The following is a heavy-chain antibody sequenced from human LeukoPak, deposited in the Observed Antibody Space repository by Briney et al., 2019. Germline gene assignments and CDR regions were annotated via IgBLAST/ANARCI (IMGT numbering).Heavy chain of an antibody. CDR2: IKQDGSEK. CDR3: ARGRPASGYSPYYFDY. Sequence: PGGSLRVSCAASGFTFSSYWMSWVRQAPGKGLEWVANIKQDGSEKYYVDSVKGRFTISRDNAKNSLYLQMNSLRADDTAVYYCARGRPASGYSPYYFDYWGQGTLVTVSS. CDR1: GFTFSSYW. V-gene: IGHV3-7*04. J-gene: IGHJ4*02. D-gene: IGHD3-22*01.